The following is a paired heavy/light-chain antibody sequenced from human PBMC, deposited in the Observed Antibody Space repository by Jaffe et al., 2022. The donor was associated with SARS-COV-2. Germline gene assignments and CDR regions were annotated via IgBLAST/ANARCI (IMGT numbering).Heavy chain of an antibody. CDR2: ISSSGRTI. Sequence: EVQLVESGGGLVQPGGSLRLSCAASGFTFSTYEMNWVRQAPGKGLEWVSYISSSGRTIHYADSVKGRFSISRDNAKNSVYLQMNSLRVEDTAVYYCAREQGWLGDSSGFDNWGQGTLVSVSS. V-gene: IGHV3-48*03. D-gene: IGHD6-19*01. J-gene: IGHJ4*02. CDR1: GFTFSTYE. CDR3: AREQGWLGDSSGFDN.
Light chain of an antibody. Sequence: DVVMTQSPLSLPVTLGQPASISCRSSQSLVYSDGNTYLSWFQQRPGQSPRRLIYKVSNRDSGVPDRFSGSGSGTDFTLKISRVEAEDVGVYYCMQTTHWPRTFGQGTRLEIK. CDR3: MQTTHWPRT. J-gene: IGKJ5*01. CDR1: QSLVYSDGNTY. V-gene: IGKV2-30*01. CDR2: KVS.